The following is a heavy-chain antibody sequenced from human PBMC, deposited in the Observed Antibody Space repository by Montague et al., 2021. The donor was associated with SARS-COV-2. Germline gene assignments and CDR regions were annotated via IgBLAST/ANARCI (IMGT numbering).Heavy chain of an antibody. CDR3: ATHRQHHNY. CDR2: IGST. D-gene: IGHD6-13*01. Sequence: SETLSLTCTVSGGSIDGNHCTWVRQSPGKGLEGSGQIGSTNDNPSLKSRVTMSVDTSKRQSSLTLTSVTAADTAVYFCATHRQHHNYWGQGILVTVSS. J-gene: IGHJ4*02. CDR1: GGSIDGNH. V-gene: IGHV4-59*08.